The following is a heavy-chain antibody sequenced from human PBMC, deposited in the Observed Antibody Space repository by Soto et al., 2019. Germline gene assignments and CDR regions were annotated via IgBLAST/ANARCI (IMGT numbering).Heavy chain of an antibody. CDR2: IRSKSYGKTT. CDR3: TRESGAYGAPKWYSNL. J-gene: IGHJ2*01. D-gene: IGHD4-17*01. CDR1: GFTFGDYG. V-gene: IGHV3-49*03. Sequence: GGSLRLSCSTSGFTFGDYGMTWFRQAPGKGLEWVGLIRSKSYGKTTEYAASATDRFTISRDDSKRIAYLQMNSLKADDTAVYICTRESGAYGAPKWYSNLWGRGTLV.